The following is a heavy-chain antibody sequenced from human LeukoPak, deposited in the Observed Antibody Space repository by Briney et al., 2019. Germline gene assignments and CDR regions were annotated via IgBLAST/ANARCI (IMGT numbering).Heavy chain of an antibody. D-gene: IGHD3-10*01. CDR1: GFTFSNYA. Sequence: GGSLRLSCAASGFTFSNYAMSWVRQAPGKGLEWVSAFSGSGGSTYYADSVKGRFTISRDNSKNTLYLQMNSLRAEDTAVYYCARDRSPLWFGELGVNWFDPWGQGTLVTVSS. CDR2: FSGSGGST. V-gene: IGHV3-23*01. CDR3: ARDRSPLWFGELGVNWFDP. J-gene: IGHJ5*02.